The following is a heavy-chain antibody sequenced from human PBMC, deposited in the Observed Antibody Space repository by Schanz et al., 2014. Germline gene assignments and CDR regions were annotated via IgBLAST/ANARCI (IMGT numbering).Heavy chain of an antibody. V-gene: IGHV1-24*01. CDR1: GSIFSKLL. D-gene: IGHD2-21*01. CDR2: FDPKKGEA. CDR3: ATGPHIVVAFDY. J-gene: IGHJ4*02. Sequence: QVQMVPSGAEVKKPGASVRVSCKVSGSIFSKLLMHWVRQGPAKGLEWMGGFDPKKGEAIYAQKFQGRVTMTEDTSTGTAYMELRSLTSEDTAVYYCATGPHIVVAFDYWCQGTLVAVST.